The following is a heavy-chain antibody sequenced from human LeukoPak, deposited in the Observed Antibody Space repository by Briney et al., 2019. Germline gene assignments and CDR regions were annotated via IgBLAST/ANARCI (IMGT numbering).Heavy chain of an antibody. D-gene: IGHD3-3*01. CDR3: ARDRLFWSDPYRGYYYYMDV. V-gene: IGHV1-2*02. CDR1: GYTFTGYY. Sequence: ASVKVSCKASGYTFTGYYMRWVRQAPGQGLEWMGWINPNSGGTNYAQKFQGRVTMTRDTSISTAYMELSRLRSDDTAVYYCARDRLFWSDPYRGYYYYMDVWGKGTTVTVSS. CDR2: INPNSGGT. J-gene: IGHJ6*03.